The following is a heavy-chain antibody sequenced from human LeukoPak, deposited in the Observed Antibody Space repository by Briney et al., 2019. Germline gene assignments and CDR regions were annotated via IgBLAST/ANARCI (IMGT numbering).Heavy chain of an antibody. J-gene: IGHJ4*02. CDR1: GYTFTNYG. CDR3: ARDGVAASNNEYYFDY. V-gene: IGHV1-18*01. D-gene: IGHD2-15*01. CDR2: ISTYNGNT. Sequence: ASVKVSCKASGYTFTNYGISWVRQAPGQGLEWMGWISTYNGNTNYAQNLQGRVTMTTDTSTSTAYMELRSLRSDDTAVYYCARDGVAASNNEYYFDYWGQGTLVTVSS.